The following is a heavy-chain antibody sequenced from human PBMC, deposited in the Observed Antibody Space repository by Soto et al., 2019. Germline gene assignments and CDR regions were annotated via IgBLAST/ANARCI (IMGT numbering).Heavy chain of an antibody. CDR1: GFSLSSTRVA. CDR3: AHSVVAGLGYYFDY. V-gene: IGHV2-5*02. D-gene: IGHD6-19*01. CDR2: IYWDDDK. Sequence: QITLKESGPTLVKPTQTLTLTCSFSGFSLSSTRVAVCWLRQPPGKALEGLALIYWDDDKRYSPFLKSRLTITKDTSKIKVVLTMTNMDPVDTATYYCAHSVVAGLGYYFDYWGQGTLVTIS. J-gene: IGHJ4*02.